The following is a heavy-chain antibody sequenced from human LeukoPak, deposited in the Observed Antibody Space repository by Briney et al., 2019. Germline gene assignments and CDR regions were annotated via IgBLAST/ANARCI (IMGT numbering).Heavy chain of an antibody. CDR2: IYYSGST. CDR1: GGSISSYY. V-gene: IGHV4-59*01. J-gene: IGHJ2*01. D-gene: IGHD5-18*01. CDR3: AAGGYSYGLWYFEL. Sequence: PSETLSLTCTVSGGSISSYYWSWIRQPPGKGLEWIGYIYYSGSTNYNPSLKSRVTISVDTSKNQFSLKLSSVTAADTAVYYCAAGGYSYGLWYFELWGRGTLVTVSS.